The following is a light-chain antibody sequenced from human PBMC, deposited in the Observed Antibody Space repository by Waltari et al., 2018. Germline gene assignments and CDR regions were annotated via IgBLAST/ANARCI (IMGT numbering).Light chain of an antibody. CDR2: DVT. Sequence: QSALTQPRPVSGSPGQSVTISCTGTSSDVGGYAYVPWYQHHPGKAPKLMICDVTKRPSGVPDRFSGSKSGNTASLTISGLQAEDEAYYYCCSYAGSYTHVVFGGGTKLTVL. J-gene: IGLJ2*01. CDR3: CSYAGSYTHVV. CDR1: SSDVGGYAY. V-gene: IGLV2-11*01.